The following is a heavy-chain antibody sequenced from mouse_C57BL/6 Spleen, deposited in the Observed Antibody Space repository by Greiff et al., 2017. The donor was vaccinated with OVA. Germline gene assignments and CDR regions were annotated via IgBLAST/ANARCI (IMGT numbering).Heavy chain of an antibody. J-gene: IGHJ1*03. CDR3: ARNTVGDWYFDV. D-gene: IGHD1-1*01. V-gene: IGHV1-55*01. CDR2: IYPGSGST. CDR1: GYTFTSYW. Sequence: QVQLQQPGAELVKPGASVKMSCKASGYTFTSYWITWVKQRPGQGLEWIGDIYPGSGSTNYNEKFKSKATLTVDTSSSTAYMQLSSLTSEDSAVYYCARNTVGDWYFDVWGTGTTVTVSS.